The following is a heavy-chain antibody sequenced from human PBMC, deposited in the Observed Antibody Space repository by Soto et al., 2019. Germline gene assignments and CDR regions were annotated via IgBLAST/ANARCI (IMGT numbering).Heavy chain of an antibody. CDR1: GFSLTSTAVG. J-gene: IGHJ4*02. V-gene: IGHV2-5*02. CDR2: IYWDDNN. Sequence: QITLKESGPTLVKPPQTLTLTCTFSGFSLTSTAVGVDWIRQPPGKALEWLALIYWDDNNQYNPSLKSRLTVTKDTSKNQVVLTMTNMDPVDTATYYCAHGSGWLSDYWGQGTLVTVSS. CDR3: AHGSGWLSDY. D-gene: IGHD6-19*01.